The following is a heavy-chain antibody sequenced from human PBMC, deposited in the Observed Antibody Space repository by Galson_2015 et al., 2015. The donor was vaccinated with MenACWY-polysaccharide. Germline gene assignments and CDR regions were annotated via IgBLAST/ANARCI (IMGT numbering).Heavy chain of an antibody. CDR2: IFYTGST. Sequence: IFYTGSTTYNPSLKSRVTISIGASERHFSLNLISVTAADTAVYYCARGRALTDYWGQGTLVTVSS. V-gene: IGHV4-61*03. J-gene: IGHJ4*02. CDR3: ARGRALTDY.